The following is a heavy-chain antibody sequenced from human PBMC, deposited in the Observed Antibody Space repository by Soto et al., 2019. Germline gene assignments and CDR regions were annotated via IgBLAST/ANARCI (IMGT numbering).Heavy chain of an antibody. CDR1: GFTFTNYA. Sequence: WGSLILSCAASGFTFTNYAMSWVRQAPGKGLEWVSAISGSGGSTYYADSMKGRFTISRDNSKNTLYLQMNSLRAEDTAVYYCAKDSNYYYVMDVWGQGTTVT. CDR3: AKDSNYYYVMDV. J-gene: IGHJ6*02. V-gene: IGHV3-23*01. CDR2: ISGSGGST.